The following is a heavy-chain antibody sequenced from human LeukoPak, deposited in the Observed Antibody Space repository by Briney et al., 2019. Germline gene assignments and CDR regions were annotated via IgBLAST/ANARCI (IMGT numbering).Heavy chain of an antibody. Sequence: TPSETLSLTCTVSGGSISSASYYWSWIRQPAGKGLQWIGRIYTSGSTYYNPSLKSRVTISVDTSKNQFSLKLSSVTAADTAVYYCARVLNYYDSSGSRYYMDVWGKGTTVSVSS. D-gene: IGHD3-22*01. V-gene: IGHV4-61*02. CDR3: ARVLNYYDSSGSRYYMDV. J-gene: IGHJ6*03. CDR2: IYTSGST. CDR1: GGSISSASYY.